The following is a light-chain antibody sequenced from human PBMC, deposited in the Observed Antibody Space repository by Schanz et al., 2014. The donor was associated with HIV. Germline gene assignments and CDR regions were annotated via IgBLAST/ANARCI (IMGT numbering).Light chain of an antibody. CDR2: LGS. CDR1: QSLLHSNGHNF. V-gene: IGKV2-28*01. Sequence: DIVMTQSPLSLPVPPGEPAAISCRSSQSLLHSNGHNFLDWYLQKPGQSPQLLIYLGSNRASGVPDRFSGSGSGTDFTLKISRVEAEDVGVYYCMQALETPFTFGPGTRVDMK. CDR3: MQALETPFT. J-gene: IGKJ3*01.